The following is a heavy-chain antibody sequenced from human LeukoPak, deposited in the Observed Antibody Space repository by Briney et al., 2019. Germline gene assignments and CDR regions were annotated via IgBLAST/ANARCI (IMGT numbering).Heavy chain of an antibody. D-gene: IGHD6-19*01. CDR1: GGTFSSYA. Sequence: SVKVSCKASGGTFSSYAISWVRQAPGQGPEWMGGIIPIFGTANYAQKFQGRVTITADESTSTAYMELSSLRSEDTAVYYCARDRADLWLTFDPWGQGTLVTVSS. CDR2: IIPIFGTA. V-gene: IGHV1-69*13. J-gene: IGHJ5*02. CDR3: ARDRADLWLTFDP.